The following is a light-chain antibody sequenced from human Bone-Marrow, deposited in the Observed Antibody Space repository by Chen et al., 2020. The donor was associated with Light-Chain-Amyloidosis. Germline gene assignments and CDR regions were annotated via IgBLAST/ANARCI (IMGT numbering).Light chain of an antibody. CDR2: DDR. Sequence: SYVLTQPSSVSVAPGQTATIAWGGNNIGTTSVHWYQQTPGQAPLLVVYDDRDRPSGTPGRLSGSNSGNTATLTISSVEAGDEADYYCQVWDRSSDRPVFGGGTKLTVL. CDR3: QVWDRSSDRPV. V-gene: IGLV3-21*02. CDR1: NIGTTS. J-gene: IGLJ3*02.